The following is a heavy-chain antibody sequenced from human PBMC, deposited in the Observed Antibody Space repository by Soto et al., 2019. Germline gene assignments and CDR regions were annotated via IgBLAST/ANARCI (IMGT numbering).Heavy chain of an antibody. V-gene: IGHV1-69*12. J-gene: IGHJ6*02. Sequence: QVQLVQSGAEVKKPGSSVTVSCKASGGTFGNSAICWVRQAPGQGLEWMGGIIPIFSTPDYAQKFQGRVTITADESTTTAYMELTSLKSEDTAVYYCARDKDRQQLGGNYYYGIDVWGQGTTVTVSS. D-gene: IGHD2-15*01. CDR3: ARDKDRQQLGGNYYYGIDV. CDR1: GGTFGNSA. CDR2: IIPIFSTP.